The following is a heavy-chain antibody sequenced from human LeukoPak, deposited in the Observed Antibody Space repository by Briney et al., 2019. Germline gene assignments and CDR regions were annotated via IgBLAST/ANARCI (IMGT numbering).Heavy chain of an antibody. J-gene: IGHJ4*02. D-gene: IGHD3-10*01. V-gene: IGHV3-7*03. CDR3: VTLSLWFGELLFGWPLYFDY. CDR2: IKEDGSER. CDR1: GFTFSSYW. Sequence: GGSLRLSCAASGFTFSSYWMNWARQAPGKGLEWVANIKEDGSERYYVDSVKGRFTISRDNAKNSLYLQMNSLRVEDTAVYYCVTLSLWFGELLFGWPLYFDYWGQGTLVTVSS.